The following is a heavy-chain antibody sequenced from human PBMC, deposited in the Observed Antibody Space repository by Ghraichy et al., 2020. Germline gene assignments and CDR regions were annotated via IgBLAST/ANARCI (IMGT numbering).Heavy chain of an antibody. Sequence: GGSLRLSCVAFGFTFSNLWLYWVRQAPGKGLEWVATINEDGSEKYYVDSVKGRFTISRDNAKKSLYLQMNSLRAEDTAVYYCAGTGAWSAWGQGTLVTVSS. D-gene: IGHD1-1*01. CDR2: INEDGSEK. V-gene: IGHV3-7*01. CDR3: AGTGAWSA. J-gene: IGHJ5*02. CDR1: GFTFSNLW.